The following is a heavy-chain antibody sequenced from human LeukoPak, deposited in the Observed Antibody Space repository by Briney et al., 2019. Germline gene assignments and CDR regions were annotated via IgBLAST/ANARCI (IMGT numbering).Heavy chain of an antibody. CDR2: ISGSGGST. CDR1: GFTFSSYA. D-gene: IGHD3-16*01. CDR3: AKDLLGGEYYFDY. J-gene: IGHJ4*02. V-gene: IGHV3-23*01. Sequence: GGSLRLACAASGFTFSSYAMSWVRQAPGKGLEWVSAISGSGGSTYYADSVKGRFTISRDNSKNTLYLQMNSLRAEDTAVYYCAKDLLGGEYYFDYWGQGTLVTVSS.